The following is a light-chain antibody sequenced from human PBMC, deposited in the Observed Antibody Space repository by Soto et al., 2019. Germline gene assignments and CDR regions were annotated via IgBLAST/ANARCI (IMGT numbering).Light chain of an antibody. J-gene: IGKJ4*01. CDR2: DAF. Sequence: DIQMTQSPSSLSAFVGDSITITCQASLDIKSYLNWYQHKPGKAPKLLIYDAFKSDTGVPSRFSGSGSGTDFTFTISSLQPEDIATYFCPQYDSLPPTFGGGTRVDI. CDR3: PQYDSLPPT. CDR1: LDIKSY. V-gene: IGKV1-33*01.